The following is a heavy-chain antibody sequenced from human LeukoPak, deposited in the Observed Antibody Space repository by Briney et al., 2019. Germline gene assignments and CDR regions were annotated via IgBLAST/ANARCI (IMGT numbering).Heavy chain of an antibody. CDR2: IYYSGST. V-gene: IGHV4-61*08. D-gene: IGHD6-13*01. J-gene: IGHJ4*02. CDR3: AQGSSWSDFDY. Sequence: SQTLSLTCTVSGGSISSGGYYWSWIRQPPGKGLEWIGYIYYSGSTNYNPSLKSRVTISVDTSKNQFSLKLSSVTAADTAVYYCAQGSSWSDFDYWGQGTLVTVSS. CDR1: GGSISSGGYY.